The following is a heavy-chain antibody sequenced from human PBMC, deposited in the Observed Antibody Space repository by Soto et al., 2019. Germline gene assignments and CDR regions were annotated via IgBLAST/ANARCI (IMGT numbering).Heavy chain of an antibody. V-gene: IGHV3-72*01. CDR3: AMLGYCSGGSCINWFDP. Sequence: GGSLRLSCAASGFTFSDHYMDWVRQAPGKGLEWVGRTRNKANSYTTEYAASVKGRFTISRDDSKNSLYLQMNSLKTEDTAVYYCAMLGYCSGGSCINWFDPWGQGTLVTVSS. J-gene: IGHJ5*02. D-gene: IGHD2-15*01. CDR1: GFTFSDHY. CDR2: TRNKANSYTT.